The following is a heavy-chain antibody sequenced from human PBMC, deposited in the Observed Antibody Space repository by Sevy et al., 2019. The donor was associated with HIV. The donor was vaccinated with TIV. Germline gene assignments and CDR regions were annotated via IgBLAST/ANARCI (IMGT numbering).Heavy chain of an antibody. D-gene: IGHD5-12*01. CDR2: ITSKADDEQT. V-gene: IGHV3-15*01. CDR1: GLTFSTYS. J-gene: IGHJ4*02. Sequence: GESLKSSCAASGLTFSTYSMSWVRQAPGKGLEWVGRITSKADDEQTDYSAAVKGRFTISRDDSKNTLFLQMNSLKTEDTAIYYFTTDFRGYSAYDSLGYWGQGTLVTVSS. CDR3: TTDFRGYSAYDSLGY.